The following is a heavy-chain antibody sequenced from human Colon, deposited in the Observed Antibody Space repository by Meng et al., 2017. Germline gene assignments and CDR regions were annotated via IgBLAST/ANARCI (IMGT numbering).Heavy chain of an antibody. CDR2: IKYDGSTT. Sequence: EVGLVEAGGGSVQPGGSLRLSCAASGFAISGYWMHWVRQAPGKGLEWVSRIKYDGSTTAYADSVKGRFTISRDIAKNTLYLQMNSLRVEDTAVYHCAKSGWLDPWGQGTLVTVSS. CDR1: GFAISGYW. CDR3: AKSGWLDP. V-gene: IGHV3-74*01. J-gene: IGHJ5*02.